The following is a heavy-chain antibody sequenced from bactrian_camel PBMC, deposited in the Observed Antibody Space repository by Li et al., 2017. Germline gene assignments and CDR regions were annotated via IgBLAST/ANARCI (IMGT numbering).Heavy chain of an antibody. D-gene: IGHD2*01. CDR1: GDILGRNC. CDR2: VHTDYGRR. Sequence: AAGDILGRNCMAWFRQAPGKEREWVAAVHTDYGRRYYTDSVKGRFTISQDNAKNTVYLQMNSLQPEDTAMYYCAAGVDRCFFFLMIRRPPRST. V-gene: IGHV3S25*01.